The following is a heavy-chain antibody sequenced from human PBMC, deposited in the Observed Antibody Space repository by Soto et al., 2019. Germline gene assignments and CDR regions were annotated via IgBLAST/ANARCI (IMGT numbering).Heavy chain of an antibody. CDR2: IYYSGST. V-gene: IGHV4-39*01. J-gene: IGHJ5*02. CDR3: ARHQSHSSSYVDP. D-gene: IGHD6-13*01. CDR1: GVSISSSSYY. Sequence: SATLSLTCTVSGVSISSSSYYWGWIRQPPGKGLEWIGSIYYSGSTYYNPSLKSRVTISVDTSKNQFSLKLSSVTAADTAVYYCARHQSHSSSYVDPWGQGTLVTVSS.